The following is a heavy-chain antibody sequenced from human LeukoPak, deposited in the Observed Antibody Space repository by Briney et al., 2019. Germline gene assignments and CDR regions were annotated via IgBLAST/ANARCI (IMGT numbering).Heavy chain of an antibody. CDR2: IYYSGST. V-gene: IGHV4-59*01. CDR3: ARGANWFDP. CDR1: GGSISSYY. J-gene: IGHJ5*02. Sequence: PSETLSLTCTVSGGSISSYYWSWIRQPPGKGLEWIGYIYYSGSTNYNPSLKSRVTISVDTSKNQFSLKLSSVTAADTAVYYCARGANWFDPWGQGTLVTVSS.